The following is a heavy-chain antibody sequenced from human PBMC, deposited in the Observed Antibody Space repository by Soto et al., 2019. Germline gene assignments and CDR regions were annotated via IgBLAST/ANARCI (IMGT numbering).Heavy chain of an antibody. V-gene: IGHV1-69*13. CDR2: IIPIFGTA. CDR1: GGTFSSYA. Sequence: SVKVSCKASGGTFSSYAISWVRQAPGQGLEWMGGIIPIFGTANYAQKFQGRVTITADESTSTAYMELSSLRSEDTAVYYCAVDIVAKPRGDYWGQGTLVTVSS. CDR3: AVDIVAKPRGDY. D-gene: IGHD5-12*01. J-gene: IGHJ4*02.